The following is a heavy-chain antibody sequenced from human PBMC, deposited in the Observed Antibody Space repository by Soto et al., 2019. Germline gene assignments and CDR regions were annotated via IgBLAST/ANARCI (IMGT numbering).Heavy chain of an antibody. CDR3: AREGTVVTPMDY. CDR2: ISYDGSNK. CDR1: GFTFSSYA. Sequence: QVQLVESGGGVVQPGRSLRLSCAASGFTFSSYAMHWVRQAPGKGLEWVAVISYDGSNKYYADSVKGRFTISRDNSKNTLYLQMNSLRAEDTAVYYCAREGTVVTPMDYWGQGTLDTVSS. V-gene: IGHV3-30-3*01. D-gene: IGHD2-21*02. J-gene: IGHJ4*02.